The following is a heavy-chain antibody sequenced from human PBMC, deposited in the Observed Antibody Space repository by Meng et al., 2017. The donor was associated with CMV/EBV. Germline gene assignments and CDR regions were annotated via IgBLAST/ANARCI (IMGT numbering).Heavy chain of an antibody. CDR1: GFSLSTSGVG. V-gene: IGHV2-5*01. CDR2: IYWNDDK. D-gene: IGHD7-27*01. J-gene: IGHJ4*02. CDR3: AHSPASQHALGILY. Sequence: SGPTLVKPTQTLTLTCTFSGFSLSTSGVGVGWIRQPPGKALEWLALIYWNDDKRYSPSLKSRLTITKDTSKNQVVLTMTNMDPVDTATYYCAHSPASQHALGILYWGQGTLVTVSS.